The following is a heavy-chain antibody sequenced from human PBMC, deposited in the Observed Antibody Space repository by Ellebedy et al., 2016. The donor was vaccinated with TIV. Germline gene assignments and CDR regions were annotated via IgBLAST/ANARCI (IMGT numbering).Heavy chain of an antibody. J-gene: IGHJ6*02. D-gene: IGHD2-8*01. V-gene: IGHV3-33*01. Sequence: LSLTCAASGFTLHQYHIHWLRQAPGKGLERGALIWFNGRLRYYSDAVRGRFTLSRDNRRDTVFLQMNSLRPDDTGIYYWAREVSGGQGNMDVWGQGTTVAVSS. CDR3: AREVSGGQGNMDV. CDR2: IWFNGRLR. CDR1: GFTLHQYH.